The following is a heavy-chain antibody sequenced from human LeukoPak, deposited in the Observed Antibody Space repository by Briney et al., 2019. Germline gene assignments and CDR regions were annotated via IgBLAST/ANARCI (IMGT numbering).Heavy chain of an antibody. J-gene: IGHJ4*02. CDR3: ARGRLLHYDFWSGYNY. Sequence: GSSVMVPCKASGGTFSNYAFSWVRQAPGQGLEWMGWTSTDNGNTSYAQKFQGRVTMTRDTSTSTVYMELSSLRSEDTAVYYCARGRLLHYDFWSGYNYWGQGTLVTVSS. D-gene: IGHD3-3*01. CDR1: GGTFSNYA. V-gene: IGHV1-69*04. CDR2: TSTDNGNT.